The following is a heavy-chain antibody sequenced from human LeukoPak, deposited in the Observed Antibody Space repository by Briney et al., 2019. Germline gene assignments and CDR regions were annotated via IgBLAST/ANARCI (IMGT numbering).Heavy chain of an antibody. J-gene: IGHJ6*03. D-gene: IGHD6-13*01. CDR1: GFTVSSNY. Sequence: GGSLRLSCAASGFTVSSNYMSWVLQAPGKGLEWVSVIYSGSSTYYADSVKGRFTTPRDISKNTLYLQMSSLKASDTAMYYCARHGISPFSSSWAYYYYYMDVWGKGTTVTVSS. CDR3: ARHGISPFSSSWAYYYYYMDV. V-gene: IGHV3-53*01. CDR2: IYSGSST.